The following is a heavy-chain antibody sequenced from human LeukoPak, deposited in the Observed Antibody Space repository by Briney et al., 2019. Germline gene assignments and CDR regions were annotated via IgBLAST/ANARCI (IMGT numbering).Heavy chain of an antibody. V-gene: IGHV1-69*04. CDR1: GGTFSSYA. Sequence: GSSVKVSCTASGGTFSSYAISWVRQAPGQGLEWMGRIIPILGIANYAQKFQGRVTITADKSTSTAYMELSSLRSEDTAVYYCARGRGYYEAEYFQHWGQGTLVTVSS. J-gene: IGHJ1*01. CDR3: ARGRGYYEAEYFQH. CDR2: IIPILGIA. D-gene: IGHD3-22*01.